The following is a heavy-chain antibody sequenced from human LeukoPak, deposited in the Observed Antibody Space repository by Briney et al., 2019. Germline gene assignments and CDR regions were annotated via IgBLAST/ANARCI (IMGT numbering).Heavy chain of an antibody. J-gene: IGHJ4*02. V-gene: IGHV3-7*03. CDR3: ARDAYFYDSSGYYDDY. CDR1: GFTFSSYW. Sequence: GGSLRLSCAASGFTFSSYWMSWVRQAPGKGLEWVANIKQDGSEKYYVDSVKGRFTISRDNAKNSLYLQMNSLRAEDTAVYYCARDAYFYDSSGYYDDYWGQGTLVTVSS. CDR2: IKQDGSEK. D-gene: IGHD3-22*01.